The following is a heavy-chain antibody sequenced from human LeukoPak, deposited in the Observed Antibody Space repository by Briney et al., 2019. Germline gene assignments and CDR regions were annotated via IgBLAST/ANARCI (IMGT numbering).Heavy chain of an antibody. Sequence: ASVKVSCKASGYTFTSYDINWVRQATGQGLEWMGWMNPNSGNTGYAQKFQGRVTITADKSTSTAYMELSSLRSEDTAVYYCARDPTRYYDSSGYYAVRYFDYWGQGTLVTVSS. J-gene: IGHJ4*02. CDR3: ARDPTRYYDSSGYYAVRYFDY. CDR2: MNPNSGNT. V-gene: IGHV1-8*03. CDR1: GYTFTSYD. D-gene: IGHD3-22*01.